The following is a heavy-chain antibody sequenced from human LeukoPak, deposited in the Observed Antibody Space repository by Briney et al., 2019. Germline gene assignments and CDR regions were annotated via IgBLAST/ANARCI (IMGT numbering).Heavy chain of an antibody. J-gene: IGHJ5*02. CDR1: GYTFTIYG. V-gene: IGHV1-18*04. D-gene: IGHD3-16*02. Sequence: ASVKVSCKASGYTFTIYGISWVRQAPGQGLEWMGWISAYNGNTNYAQKLQGRVTMTTDTSTSTAYMELRSLRSDDTAVYYCARDPRLRLGVLSLFRPNWFDPWGQGTLVTVSS. CDR2: ISAYNGNT. CDR3: ARDPRLRLGVLSLFRPNWFDP.